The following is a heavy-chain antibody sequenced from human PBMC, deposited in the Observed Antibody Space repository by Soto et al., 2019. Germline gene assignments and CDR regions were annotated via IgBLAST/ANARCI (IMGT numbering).Heavy chain of an antibody. CDR1: GFTFSSYA. D-gene: IGHD6-13*01. Sequence: QVQLVESGGGVVQPGRSLRLSCAASGFTFSSYAMHWVRQAPGKGLEWVAVISYDGSNKYYADSVKGRFTISRDNSKNTLYLQMNSLRAEDTAVYYCARELDSAAGTVYFDYWGQGTLVTVSS. J-gene: IGHJ4*02. V-gene: IGHV3-30-3*01. CDR3: ARELDSAAGTVYFDY. CDR2: ISYDGSNK.